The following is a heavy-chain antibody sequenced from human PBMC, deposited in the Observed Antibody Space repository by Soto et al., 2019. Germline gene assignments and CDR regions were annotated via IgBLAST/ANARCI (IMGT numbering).Heavy chain of an antibody. CDR3: ASPTREWLPPARDYYYGMDL. J-gene: IGHJ6*02. Sequence: QVQLVQSGAEVKKPGSSVKVSCKASGGTFSSYAISWVRQAPGQGLEWMGGMIPIFGTANYAQKFQGRVTITADKSTSTAYMELSSLRSEDTAVYYCASPTREWLPPARDYYYGMDLWGQGTTVTVSS. V-gene: IGHV1-69*06. D-gene: IGHD3-3*01. CDR1: GGTFSSYA. CDR2: MIPIFGTA.